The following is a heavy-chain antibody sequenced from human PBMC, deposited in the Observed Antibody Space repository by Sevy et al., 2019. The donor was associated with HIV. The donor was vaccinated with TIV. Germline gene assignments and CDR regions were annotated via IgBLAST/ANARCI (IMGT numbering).Heavy chain of an antibody. J-gene: IGHJ5*02. CDR1: GFSFNSYW. CDR2: INHDGIST. CDR3: HAASLGS. D-gene: IGHD6-25*01. Sequence: GGSLRLSCAASGFSFNSYWMHWVRQAPGKGLEWVSHINHDGISTNYADSVKGRFTISRDNAKNTLYLQMNSLRAEDTALYYCHAASLGSWGQGTLVTVSS. V-gene: IGHV3-74*01.